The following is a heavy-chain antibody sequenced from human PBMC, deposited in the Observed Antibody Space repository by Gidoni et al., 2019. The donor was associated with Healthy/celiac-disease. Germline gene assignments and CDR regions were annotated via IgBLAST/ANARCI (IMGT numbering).Heavy chain of an antibody. D-gene: IGHD3-3*01. CDR3: ARDYRETSATYYDFWSGYPPYYYYMDV. J-gene: IGHJ6*03. V-gene: IGHV1-2*04. Sequence: QVQLVQSGAEVKKPGASVKVSCKASGYTFTGYYMHWVRQAPGQGLEWMGWINPNSGGTNYAQKFQGWVTMTRDTSISTAYMELSRLRSDDTAVYYCARDYRETSATYYDFWSGYPPYYYYMDVWGKGTTVTVSS. CDR1: GYTFTGYY. CDR2: INPNSGGT.